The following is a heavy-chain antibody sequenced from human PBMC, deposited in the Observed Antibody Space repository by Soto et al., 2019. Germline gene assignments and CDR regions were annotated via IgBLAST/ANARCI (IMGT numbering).Heavy chain of an antibody. D-gene: IGHD3-16*01. CDR3: AISQDRGGRTTFIY. V-gene: IGHV3-9*01. CDR1: GFTFDDNA. Sequence: GGSLRLSCAVSGFTFDDNAMHWVRQAPEKGLEWVSGINWKSDIGYADSVKDRFTISRDNAENSLYLQMNSLRAEDTALYYCAISQDRGGRTTFIYWGQGTQVTVSS. CDR2: INWKSDI. J-gene: IGHJ4*02.